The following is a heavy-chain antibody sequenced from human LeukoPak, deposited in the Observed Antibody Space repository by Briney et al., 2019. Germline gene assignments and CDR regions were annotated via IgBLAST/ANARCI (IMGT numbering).Heavy chain of an antibody. V-gene: IGHV1-69*04. D-gene: IGHD6-13*01. Sequence: GASVKVSCKASGGTFSSYAISWVRQAPGQGLEWMGRIIPILGTATYAQKFQGRVTITADKSTSTAYMELSSLRSEDTAVYYCARGTQRGYSSSWPLLVDYWGQGTLVTVS. CDR1: GGTFSSYA. CDR3: ARGTQRGYSSSWPLLVDY. CDR2: IIPILGTA. J-gene: IGHJ4*02.